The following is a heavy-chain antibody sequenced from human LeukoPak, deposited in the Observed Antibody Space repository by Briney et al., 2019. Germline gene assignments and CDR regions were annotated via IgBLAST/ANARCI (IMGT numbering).Heavy chain of an antibody. CDR3: ARAYYDFWSGPRGYYYYMDV. V-gene: IGHV4-39*07. CDR2: IYYSGST. CDR1: GGSISSSSYY. J-gene: IGHJ6*03. Sequence: SETLSLTCTVSGGSISSSSYYWGWIRQPPGKGLEWIGSIYYSGSTYYNPSLKSRVTISVDTSKNQFSLKLSSVTAADTAVYYCARAYYDFWSGPRGYYYYMDVWGKGTTVTVSS. D-gene: IGHD3-3*01.